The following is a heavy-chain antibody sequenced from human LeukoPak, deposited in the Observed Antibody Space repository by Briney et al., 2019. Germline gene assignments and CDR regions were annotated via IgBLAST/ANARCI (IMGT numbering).Heavy chain of an antibody. CDR1: GFTFSSYA. V-gene: IGHV3-23*01. CDR3: AKVSLARLEYYDTLTGQYYFDY. CDR2: ISGSGGST. D-gene: IGHD3-9*01. J-gene: IGHJ4*02. Sequence: GGSLRLSCAASGFTFSSYAMSWVRQAPGKGLEWVSAISGSGGSTYYADSVKGRFTISRDNSKNTLYLQMNSLRAEDTAVYYCAKVSLARLEYYDTLTGQYYFDYWGQGTLVTVSS.